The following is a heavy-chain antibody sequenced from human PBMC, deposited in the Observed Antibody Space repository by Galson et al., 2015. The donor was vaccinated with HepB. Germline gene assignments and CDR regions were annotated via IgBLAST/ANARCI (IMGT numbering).Heavy chain of an antibody. CDR1: GYTFTSYD. J-gene: IGHJ5*02. CDR3: ARGSEAVVGLNVGDWFDP. CDR2: MNPDSGHT. Sequence: SVKVSCKASGYTFTSYDINWVRQATGQGLEWMGWMNPDSGHTDYSQKFQGRVTMTRDTSISTAYMELSSLTSDDTAVYYCARGSEAVVGLNVGDWFDPWGQGTLVTVSS. V-gene: IGHV1-8*01. D-gene: IGHD6-19*01.